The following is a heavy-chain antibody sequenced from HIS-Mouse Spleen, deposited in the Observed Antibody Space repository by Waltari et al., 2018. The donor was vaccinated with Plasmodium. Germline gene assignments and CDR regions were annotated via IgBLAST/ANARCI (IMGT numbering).Heavy chain of an antibody. V-gene: IGHV3-33*06. D-gene: IGHD2-8*01. CDR3: AKVAQGTRDAFDI. J-gene: IGHJ3*02. Sequence: QVQLVESGGGVVQPGRSLRLSCAASGFTFSSYGMHWVRQAPGKGLEWVAVIWYDGSNKCYADSVKGRFTISRDNSKNTLYLQMNSLRAEDTAVYYCAKVAQGTRDAFDIWGQGTMVTVSS. CDR2: IWYDGSNK. CDR1: GFTFSSYG.